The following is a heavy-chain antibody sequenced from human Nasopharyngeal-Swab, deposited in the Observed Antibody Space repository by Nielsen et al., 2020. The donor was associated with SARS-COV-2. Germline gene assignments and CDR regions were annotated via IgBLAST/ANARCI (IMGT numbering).Heavy chain of an antibody. CDR3: AKFTAPEGWFDP. V-gene: IGHV4-34*01. CDR2: INHSGST. J-gene: IGHJ5*02. D-gene: IGHD6-13*01. CDR1: GGSFSGYY. Sequence: SETLSLTCAVYGGSFSGYYWSWIRQPPGKGLEWIGEINHSGSTNYNPSLKSRVTISIDTSKNQFSLKLNSVTAADTAVYYCAKFTAPEGWFDPWGQGTLVTVSS.